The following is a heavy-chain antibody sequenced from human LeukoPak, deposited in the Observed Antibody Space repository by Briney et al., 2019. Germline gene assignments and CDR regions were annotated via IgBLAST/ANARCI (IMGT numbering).Heavy chain of an antibody. Sequence: ASVKVSCKASGGTFSSYAISWVRQAPGQGLEWMGGIIPIFGTANYAQKFQGRVTITADESTSTAYMELSSLRSEDTAVYYCARLVGYSYYYYYYGMDVWGQGTTVTVFS. CDR1: GGTFSSYA. J-gene: IGHJ6*02. CDR2: IIPIFGTA. D-gene: IGHD5-18*01. V-gene: IGHV1-69*13. CDR3: ARLVGYSYYYYYYGMDV.